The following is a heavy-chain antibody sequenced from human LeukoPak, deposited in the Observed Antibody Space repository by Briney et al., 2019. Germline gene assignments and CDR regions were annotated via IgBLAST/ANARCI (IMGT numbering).Heavy chain of an antibody. CDR3: ASHRNNIVVVPYYYYYYMDV. J-gene: IGHJ6*03. D-gene: IGHD2-2*01. Sequence: ASVKVSCKASGGTFSSYAISWVRQAPGQGLEWMGRIIPIFGTANYAQKFQGRVTITTDESTSTAYMELSSLRSEDTAVYYCASHRNNIVVVPYYYYYYMDVWGKGTTVTVSS. V-gene: IGHV1-69*05. CDR1: GGTFSSYA. CDR2: IIPIFGTA.